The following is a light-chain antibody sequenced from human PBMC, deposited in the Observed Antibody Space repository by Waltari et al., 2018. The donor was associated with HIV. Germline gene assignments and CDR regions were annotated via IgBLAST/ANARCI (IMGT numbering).Light chain of an antibody. J-gene: IGLJ1*01. V-gene: IGLV3-21*02. CDR1: NIGRKN. Sequence: YLLTQAPSVSVAPGQTARISCGGDNIGRKNVHWYQQKPGQAPVLVVFDDGDRPSASPERFSASKFGSTATLSITRVEAGDEADYYCQVWASSSDPFVFGSGTMVTV. CDR3: QVWASSSDPFV. CDR2: DDG.